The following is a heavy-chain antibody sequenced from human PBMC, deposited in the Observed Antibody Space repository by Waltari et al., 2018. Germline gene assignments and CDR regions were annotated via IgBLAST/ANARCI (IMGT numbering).Heavy chain of an antibody. CDR2: IKGGDVNK. CDR1: GYTFTSYA. CDR3: ARQYSSSSGGCFDY. V-gene: IGHV1-3*01. J-gene: IGHJ4*02. Sequence: QVQLVQSGAEVKKPGASVKVSCKASGYTFTSYAVHWVREAPGQRLEWRGWIKGGDVNKRYSQKFQGRVTITRDTSASTAYMELSSLISEDTAVYYWARQYSSSSGGCFDYWGQGTLVTVSS. D-gene: IGHD6-6*01.